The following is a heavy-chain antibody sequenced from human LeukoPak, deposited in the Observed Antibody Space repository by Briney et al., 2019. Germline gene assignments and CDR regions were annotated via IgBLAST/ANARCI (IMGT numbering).Heavy chain of an antibody. V-gene: IGHV3-53*01. J-gene: IGHJ6*02. D-gene: IGHD3-3*01. CDR2: IYSGGST. Sequence: GSLRLXXAASGFTXSSNYMSWVRQAPGKGLEWVSVIYSGGSTYYADSVKGRFTISRDNSKNTLYLQMNSLRAEDTAVYYCASPTHYDFWSGYYGMDVWGQGTTVTVSS. CDR1: GFTXSSNY. CDR3: ASPTHYDFWSGYYGMDV.